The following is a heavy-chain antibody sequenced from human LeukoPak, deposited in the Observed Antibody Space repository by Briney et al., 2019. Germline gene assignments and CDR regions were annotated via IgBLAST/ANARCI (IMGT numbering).Heavy chain of an antibody. D-gene: IGHD6-19*01. CDR2: IYHSGST. CDR3: AQFPEAEPGIAVAGTPSSSSY. V-gene: IGHV4-4*02. CDR1: GGSISSSNW. Sequence: PSGTLSLTCAVSGGSISSSNWWSWVRQPPGKGLEWIGEIYHSGSTNYNPSLKSRVTISVDKSKNQFSLKLSSVTAADTAVYYCAQFPEAEPGIAVAGTPSSSSYWGQGTLVTVSS. J-gene: IGHJ4*02.